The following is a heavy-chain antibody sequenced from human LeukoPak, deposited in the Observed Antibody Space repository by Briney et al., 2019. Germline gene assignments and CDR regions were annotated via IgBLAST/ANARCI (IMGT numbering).Heavy chain of an antibody. Sequence: PGGSLRLSCAASGFTFSSYEMNWVRQAPGKGLEWVSYISSSGSTIYYADSVKGRFTISRDNAKNSLYLQMNSLRAEDTAVYYCAREGYSYGQRYFDYWGQGTLVTVSS. CDR2: ISSSGSTI. CDR3: AREGYSYGQRYFDY. D-gene: IGHD5-18*01. CDR1: GFTFSSYE. V-gene: IGHV3-48*03. J-gene: IGHJ4*02.